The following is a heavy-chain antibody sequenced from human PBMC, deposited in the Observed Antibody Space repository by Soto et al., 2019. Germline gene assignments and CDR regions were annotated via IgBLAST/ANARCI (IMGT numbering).Heavy chain of an antibody. CDR2: ISYDGSNK. J-gene: IGHJ6*02. Sequence: PWGSLRLSCAASGFTFSSYGMHWVRQAPGKGLEWVAVISYDGSNKYYADSVKGRFTISRDNSKNTLYLQMNSLRAEDTAVYYCAKDKGQLWPIRWYYGMDVWGQGTTVTVSS. CDR1: GFTFSSYG. D-gene: IGHD5-18*01. V-gene: IGHV3-30*18. CDR3: AKDKGQLWPIRWYYGMDV.